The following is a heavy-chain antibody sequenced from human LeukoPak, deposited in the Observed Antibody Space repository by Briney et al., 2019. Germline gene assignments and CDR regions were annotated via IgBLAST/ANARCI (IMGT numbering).Heavy chain of an antibody. CDR1: GFTFDDYA. J-gene: IGHJ5*02. CDR2: ISWNSGSI. V-gene: IGHV3-9*01. D-gene: IGHD2-21*02. CDR3: AKDSYGDGAGWFDP. Sequence: GGSLRLSCAASGFTFDDYAMHWVRQAPGKGLEWVSGISWNSGSIDYADSVKGRFTISRDNAKNSLYLQMNSLRAEDTALYYCAKDSYGDGAGWFDPWGQGTLVTVSS.